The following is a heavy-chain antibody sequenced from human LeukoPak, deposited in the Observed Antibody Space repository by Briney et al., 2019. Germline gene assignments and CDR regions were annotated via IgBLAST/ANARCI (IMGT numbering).Heavy chain of an antibody. CDR2: ILSTGTT. J-gene: IGHJ5*02. CDR3: ATVKYDYGDPVGWFDP. V-gene: IGHV3-23*01. CDR1: GFTFYRHS. D-gene: IGHD4-17*01. Sequence: GGSLRLSCTASGFTFYRHSMTWVRQAPGKGLEWVSHILSTGTTYYADSVRGRFTISRDNSKNTLYLLMTSLRADDTAVYYCATVKYDYGDPVGWFDPWGQGTLVTVSS.